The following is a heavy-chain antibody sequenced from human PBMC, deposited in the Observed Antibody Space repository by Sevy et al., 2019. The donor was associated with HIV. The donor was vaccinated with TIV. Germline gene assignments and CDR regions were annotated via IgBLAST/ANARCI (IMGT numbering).Heavy chain of an antibody. Sequence: ASVKVSCKASGYTFTFYDINWVRQATGQGLEWVGWMNPNSGNTGYAQKFQGRVTMTRNTSISTAYMELSSLRSEDTAVFYCARGASLYSSSIIEYDYWGQRTVVTVSS. J-gene: IGHJ4*02. D-gene: IGHD6-6*01. CDR3: ARGASLYSSSIIEYDY. CDR2: MNPNSGNT. V-gene: IGHV1-8*01. CDR1: GYTFTFYD.